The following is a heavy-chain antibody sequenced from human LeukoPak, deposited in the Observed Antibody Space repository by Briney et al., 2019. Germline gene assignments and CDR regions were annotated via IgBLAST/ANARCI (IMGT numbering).Heavy chain of an antibody. CDR3: VRESRPGGAMGLYRNIDY. J-gene: IGHJ4*02. Sequence: GSLRLSCAASGFNISDFWMTWVRQAPGKGLEWVANIKEDGTEKHLVDSVKGRFTISRDNTKNLLYLQMNSLRGDDTATYYCVRESRPGGAMGLYRNIDYWGQGTLVAVSS. D-gene: IGHD3-16*01. CDR2: IKEDGTEK. V-gene: IGHV3-7*01. CDR1: GFNISDFW.